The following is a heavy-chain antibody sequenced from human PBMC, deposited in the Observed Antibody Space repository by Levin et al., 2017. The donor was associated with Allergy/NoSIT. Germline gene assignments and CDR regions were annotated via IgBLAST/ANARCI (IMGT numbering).Heavy chain of an antibody. J-gene: IGHJ3*02. Sequence: GGSLRLSCATSGFTFSHYAMHWVRQAPGKGLEWVTIISYYGTNKNYADSVRGRFTTSRDKSKSTLYLQMNSLRPEATAVYSCAKSLSAYGSGSYDAFDIWGQGTMVTVSS. CDR2: ISYYGTNK. CDR3: AKSLSAYGSGSYDAFDI. CDR1: GFTFSHYA. V-gene: IGHV3-30*18. D-gene: IGHD3-10*01.